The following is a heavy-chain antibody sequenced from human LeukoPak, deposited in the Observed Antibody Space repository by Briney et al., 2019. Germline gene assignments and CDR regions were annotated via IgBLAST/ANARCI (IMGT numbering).Heavy chain of an antibody. CDR3: ARDVGFYYYDSRGYGPVDY. D-gene: IGHD3-22*01. J-gene: IGHJ4*02. CDR2: INPNSGDT. Sequence: AASVKVSCKVSGYTFTGYYIHWVRQAPGQWLEWMGWINPNSGDTNSAQKFQGRVTMTRDTSISTSYMELNRLTSDDTAVYYCARDVGFYYYDSRGYGPVDYWGQGTLVTVSS. V-gene: IGHV1-2*02. CDR1: GYTFTGYY.